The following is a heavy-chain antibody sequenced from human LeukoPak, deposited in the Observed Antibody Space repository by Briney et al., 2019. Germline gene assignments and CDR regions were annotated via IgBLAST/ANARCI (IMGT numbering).Heavy chain of an antibody. D-gene: IGHD3-22*01. CDR2: IRSSGSTI. CDR3: ARDRSGYYYDSSGYPVLFDY. J-gene: IGHJ4*02. V-gene: IGHV3-11*01. CDR1: GFTFSDYY. Sequence: PGGSLRLSCAASGFTFSDYYMSWIRQAPGKGLEWVSYIRSSGSTIYYADSVKGRFTISRDNAKNSLYLQMNSLRAEDTAVYYCARDRSGYYYDSSGYPVLFDYWGQGTLVTVSS.